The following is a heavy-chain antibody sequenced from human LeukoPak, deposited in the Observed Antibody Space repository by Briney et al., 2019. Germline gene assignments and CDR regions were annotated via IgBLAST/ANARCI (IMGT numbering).Heavy chain of an antibody. CDR1: GGSISSGSYY. Sequence: PSETLSLTCTVSGGSISSGSYYWSWIRQPAGKGLEWIGRIYTRGSTNYNPSLKSRVTISVDTSKNQFSLKLSSVTAADTAVYYCARARGEYQLLIGDYYYYMDVWGKGTTVTVSS. CDR2: IYTRGST. D-gene: IGHD2-2*01. V-gene: IGHV4-61*02. J-gene: IGHJ6*03. CDR3: ARARGEYQLLIGDYYYYMDV.